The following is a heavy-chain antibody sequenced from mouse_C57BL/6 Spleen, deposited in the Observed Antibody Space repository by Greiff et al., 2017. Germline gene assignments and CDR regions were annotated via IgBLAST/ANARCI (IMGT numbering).Heavy chain of an antibody. D-gene: IGHD1-1*01. J-gene: IGHJ1*03. Sequence: VKVVESDAELVKPGASVKISCKVSGYTFTDHTIHWMKQRPEQGLEWIGYIYPRDGSTKYNEKFKGKATLTADKSSSTAYMQLNSLTSEDSAVYFCASYYGSSFWYFDVWGTGTTVTVSS. CDR3: ASYYGSSFWYFDV. V-gene: IGHV1-78*01. CDR2: IYPRDGST. CDR1: GYTFTDHT.